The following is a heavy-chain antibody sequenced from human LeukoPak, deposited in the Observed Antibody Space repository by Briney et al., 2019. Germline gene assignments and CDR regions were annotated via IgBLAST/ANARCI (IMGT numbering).Heavy chain of an antibody. V-gene: IGHV4-39*07. Sequence: SETLSLTCTVSGGSISSSSYYWGWIRQPPGKGLEWIGSIYYSGSTYYNPSLKSRVTISVDTSKNQFSLKLSSVTAADTAIYYCARPLHCSSTTCYDWFDPWGQGTLVTVSS. D-gene: IGHD2-2*01. CDR3: ARPLHCSSTTCYDWFDP. CDR2: IYYSGST. J-gene: IGHJ5*02. CDR1: GGSISSSSYY.